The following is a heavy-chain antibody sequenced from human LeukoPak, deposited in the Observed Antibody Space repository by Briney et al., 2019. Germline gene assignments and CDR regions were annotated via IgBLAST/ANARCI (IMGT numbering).Heavy chain of an antibody. V-gene: IGHV3-23*01. CDR2: ISGSGGST. CDR3: AKEMKVATCIYFDY. Sequence: GGSLRLSCAASGFPFSSYAMSWVRQAPGKGLEWVSAISGSGGSTYYADSVKGRFTISRDNSKNTLYLQMNSRRAEDTAVYYCAKEMKVATCIYFDYWGQGTLVTVSS. J-gene: IGHJ4*02. D-gene: IGHD5-12*01. CDR1: GFPFSSYA.